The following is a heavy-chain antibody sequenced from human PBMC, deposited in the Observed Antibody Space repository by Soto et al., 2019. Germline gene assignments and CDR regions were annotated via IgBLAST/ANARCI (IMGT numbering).Heavy chain of an antibody. CDR2: TYYRSKWYN. Sequence: QTSSLTCAISGDGVSKNSATWNWIRQSPSRGLEWLGRTYYRSKWYNDYAVSVKSRITINPDTSKNQFSLQLNSVTPEDTAVYYCARGSLRGGNWYFDLWGRGTLVTVSS. V-gene: IGHV6-1*01. CDR3: ARGSLRGGNWYFDL. J-gene: IGHJ2*01. D-gene: IGHD3-16*01. CDR1: GDGVSKNSAT.